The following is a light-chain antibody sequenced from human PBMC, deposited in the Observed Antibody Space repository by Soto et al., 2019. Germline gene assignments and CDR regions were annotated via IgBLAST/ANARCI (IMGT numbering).Light chain of an antibody. CDR2: GAS. J-gene: IGKJ1*01. Sequence: EIVLTQSPGTLSLSPGERANLSCLASQRVSSTYLAWYQQKPGQAPRLLIYGASSRATGIPDRFSGSGSGTDFTLTITRLEPEDSAVYYCQQYGNSQWTFGQGTKVEIK. CDR1: QRVSSTY. CDR3: QQYGNSQWT. V-gene: IGKV3-20*01.